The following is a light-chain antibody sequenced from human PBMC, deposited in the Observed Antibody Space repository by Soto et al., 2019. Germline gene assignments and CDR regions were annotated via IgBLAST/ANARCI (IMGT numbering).Light chain of an antibody. CDR2: DAS. Sequence: DIQMTQSPSTLSASVGDRVTITCRASQSISSWLAWYQQKPGKAPKLLIYDASSLESGVPSRFSGSGSGTEFTLTISSLQPDDFATYYCQQYNSWTSTFGQGTKVDIK. CDR1: QSISSW. CDR3: QQYNSWTST. V-gene: IGKV1-5*01. J-gene: IGKJ1*01.